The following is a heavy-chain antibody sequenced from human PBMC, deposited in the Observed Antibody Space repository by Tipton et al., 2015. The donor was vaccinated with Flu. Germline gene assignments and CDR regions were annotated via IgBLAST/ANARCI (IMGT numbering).Heavy chain of an antibody. CDR2: ISGSGGRI. V-gene: IGHV3-23*01. D-gene: IGHD3-3*01. CDR1: GFSFNNYA. J-gene: IGHJ4*02. CDR3: AKGFSFTRFLEWPPVDS. Sequence: SLRLSCAASGFSFNNYAMNWVRQAPGKGLEWVSAISGSGGRIYYADTVKGRFTISRDNSQNMLYLQMYSLRAEDTASYYCAKGFSFTRFLEWPPVDSWGQGTLVTVSS.